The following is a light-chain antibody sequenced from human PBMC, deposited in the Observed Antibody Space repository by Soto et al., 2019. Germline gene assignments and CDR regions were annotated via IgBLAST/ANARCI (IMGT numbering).Light chain of an antibody. Sequence: DLQMPQSPSTLSASVGDRVTITCRASQSISSWLAWYQQKPGKAPKLLIYKASSLESGVPPRFSGSGCVTEFTLTISSLQADDFATYYCQQYNSYMYTFGQGTKLEIK. CDR2: KAS. CDR1: QSISSW. V-gene: IGKV1-5*03. J-gene: IGKJ2*01. CDR3: QQYNSYMYT.